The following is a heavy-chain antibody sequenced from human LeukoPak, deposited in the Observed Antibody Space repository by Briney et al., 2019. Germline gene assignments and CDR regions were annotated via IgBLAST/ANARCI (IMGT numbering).Heavy chain of an antibody. D-gene: IGHD4-11*01. Sequence: PGGPLRLSCAASGFSVSSNYMSWVRQAPGGGLEWVSVIYSGGSTYYADSVKDRFTISRDNSKNTLYLQMNSLRAEDTAVYYCAREKATVTIGAFDIWGQGTMVTVSS. CDR2: IYSGGST. J-gene: IGHJ3*02. CDR1: GFSVSSNY. V-gene: IGHV3-53*01. CDR3: AREKATVTIGAFDI.